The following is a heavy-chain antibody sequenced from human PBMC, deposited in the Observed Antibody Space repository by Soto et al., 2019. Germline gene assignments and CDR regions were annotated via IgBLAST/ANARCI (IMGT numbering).Heavy chain of an antibody. CDR2: ISYDGSNT. J-gene: IGHJ4*02. CDR3: ALPTEYNDGWYGLIDI. V-gene: IGHV3-30*03. CDR1: GFTFSTYG. D-gene: IGHD6-19*01. Sequence: HPGGSLRLSCAASGFTFSTYGMHWVRQVPGKGLEWVAVISYDGSNTYYADSVKGRFSISRDNSKNTLYLQMNSLTAEDTAVYYCALPTEYNDGWYGLIDIWGQGALVTVSS.